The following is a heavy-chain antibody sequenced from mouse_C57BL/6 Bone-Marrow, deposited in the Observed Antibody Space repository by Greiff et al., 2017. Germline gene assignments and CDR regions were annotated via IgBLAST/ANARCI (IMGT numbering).Heavy chain of an antibody. V-gene: IGHV2-6-1*01. J-gene: IGHJ1*03. D-gene: IGHD2-3*01. CDR3: ARHETYDGYYWYFDV. Sequence: VQVVESGPGLVAPSQSLSITCTVSGFSLTSYGVHWVRQPPGKGLEWLVVIWSDGSTTYNSALKSRLSISTDNSKSQVFLKMNSLQTDDTAMYYCARHETYDGYYWYFDVWGTGTTVTVSS. CDR1: GFSLTSYG. CDR2: IWSDGST.